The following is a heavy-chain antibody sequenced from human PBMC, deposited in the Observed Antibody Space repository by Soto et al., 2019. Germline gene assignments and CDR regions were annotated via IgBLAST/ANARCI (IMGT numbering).Heavy chain of an antibody. Sequence: PSETLRLSCAASGFTFSSYSMNWVRQAPGKGLEWVSYISSSSSTIYYADSVKGRFTISRDNAKNSLYLQMNSLRDEDTAVYYCARDFLVSSSNWLLLMSEAYYYYYGMDVWGQGTTVTVSS. J-gene: IGHJ6*02. CDR2: ISSSSSTI. CDR1: GFTFSSYS. V-gene: IGHV3-48*02. D-gene: IGHD3-22*01. CDR3: ARDFLVSSSNWLLLMSEAYYYYYGMDV.